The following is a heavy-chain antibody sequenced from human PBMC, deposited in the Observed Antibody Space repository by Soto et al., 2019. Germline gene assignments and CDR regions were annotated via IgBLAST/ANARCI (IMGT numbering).Heavy chain of an antibody. CDR2: ISSTSATI. Sequence: PGGSLRLSCAASGFTFSSSSMNWVRQAPGKGLEWVSYISSTSATIYYADSVKGRFTISRDNAKNSLYLQMNTLRAEDTAVYYCARGYSIDYWGQGTLVTVSS. D-gene: IGHD5-18*01. CDR1: GFTFSSSS. CDR3: ARGYSIDY. J-gene: IGHJ4*02. V-gene: IGHV3-48*01.